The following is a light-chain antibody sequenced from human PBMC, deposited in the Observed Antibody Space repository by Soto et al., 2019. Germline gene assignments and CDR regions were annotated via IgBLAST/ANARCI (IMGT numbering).Light chain of an antibody. Sequence: EIVLTQSPGTLSLSPGERATLFCRASQSVSSSYLAWYQQKPGPAPSLLIYGASTRAPGIPDRFSGTGSGTDFTLTISRLEPEDFAVYYCQQYGSSPLMYTFGQGTKLEIK. CDR1: QSVSSSY. CDR2: GAS. CDR3: QQYGSSPLMYT. V-gene: IGKV3-20*01. J-gene: IGKJ2*01.